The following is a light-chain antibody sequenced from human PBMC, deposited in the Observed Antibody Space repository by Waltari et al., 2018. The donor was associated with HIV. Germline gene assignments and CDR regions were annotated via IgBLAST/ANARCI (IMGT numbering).Light chain of an antibody. V-gene: IGLV2-14*03. Sequence: HSALTQPASVSGSPGQAVNISCPGTSSHVGGYTYVSCYQQHPGKVPKFLIFQINNRASGVSMRFSGAKAGNTATLTISGLQAEDEADYYCSSFTSDATVLFGGGTKLTV. CDR3: SSFTSDATVL. CDR1: SSHVGGYTY. CDR2: QIN. J-gene: IGLJ2*01.